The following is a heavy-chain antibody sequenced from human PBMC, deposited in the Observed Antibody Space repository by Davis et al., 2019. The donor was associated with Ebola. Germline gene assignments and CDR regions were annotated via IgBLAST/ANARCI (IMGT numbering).Heavy chain of an antibody. Sequence: AASVKVSCKASGCTFSSYAISWVRQAPGQGLEWMGRIIPILGIANYAQKLQGRVTMTTDTSTSTAYMELRSLRSDDTAVYYCARGGYCSGGSCYYFDYWGQGTLITVSS. CDR1: GCTFSSYA. D-gene: IGHD2-15*01. CDR2: IIPILGIA. CDR3: ARGGYCSGGSCYYFDY. J-gene: IGHJ4*02. V-gene: IGHV1-69*04.